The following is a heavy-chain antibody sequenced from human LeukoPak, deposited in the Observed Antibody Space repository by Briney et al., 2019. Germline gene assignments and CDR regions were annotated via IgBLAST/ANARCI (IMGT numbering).Heavy chain of an antibody. CDR2: ISYDGSNK. Sequence: GESLKISCAASGFTFSSYAMHWVRQAPGKGLEWVAVISYDGSNKYYADSVKGRFTISRDNAENMLYLQMNTLGAEDTAVYYCARDIVSGSGSLDYWGQGTLVTVAS. D-gene: IGHD3-10*01. CDR1: GFTFSSYA. CDR3: ARDIVSGSGSLDY. V-gene: IGHV3-30-3*01. J-gene: IGHJ4*02.